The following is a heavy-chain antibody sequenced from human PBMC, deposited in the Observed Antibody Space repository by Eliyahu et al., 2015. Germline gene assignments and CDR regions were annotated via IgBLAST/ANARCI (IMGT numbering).Heavy chain of an antibody. Sequence: QVQLQESGPGLVKPSQTLSLTCTVSGGSLSSGDYYWSWIRQPPGKGLEWIGFIHYSGSTNYKPSLKSRVTISVDTSKNQFSLNLRSVTAADTAVYYCARTVTTYWYFDLWGRGTLVTVSS. CDR3: ARTVTTYWYFDL. D-gene: IGHD4-17*01. CDR2: IHYSGST. J-gene: IGHJ2*01. V-gene: IGHV4-30-4*01. CDR1: GGSLSSGDYY.